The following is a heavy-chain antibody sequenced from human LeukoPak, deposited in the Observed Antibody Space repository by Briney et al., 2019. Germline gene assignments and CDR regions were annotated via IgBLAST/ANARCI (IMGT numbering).Heavy chain of an antibody. Sequence: SETLSLTCTVSGGSISSYYWSWIRQPAGKGLEWIGRIYTSGSTNYNPSLKSRVTMSVDTSKNQFSLKLSSVTAADTAVYYCASGARVVTAIGYFDYWGQGTLVTVSS. CDR1: GGSISSYY. V-gene: IGHV4-4*07. J-gene: IGHJ4*02. CDR2: IYTSGST. CDR3: ASGARVVTAIGYFDY. D-gene: IGHD2-21*02.